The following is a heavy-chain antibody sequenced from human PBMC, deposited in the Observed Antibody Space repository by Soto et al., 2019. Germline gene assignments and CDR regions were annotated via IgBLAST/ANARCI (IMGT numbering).Heavy chain of an antibody. CDR2: IDRSATTI. D-gene: IGHD1-26*01. V-gene: IGHV3-48*03. CDR1: GFSFNSYE. J-gene: IGHJ3*02. Sequence: PGGSLRLSCGASGFSFNSYEMNWVRQSPGKGLEFVSYIDRSATTITYAESVKGRFAISRDNAKNSLFLQMNSLRAEDTAVSYCARGVGLSGKYYALDIWGQGTMVTVSS. CDR3: ARGVGLSGKYYALDI.